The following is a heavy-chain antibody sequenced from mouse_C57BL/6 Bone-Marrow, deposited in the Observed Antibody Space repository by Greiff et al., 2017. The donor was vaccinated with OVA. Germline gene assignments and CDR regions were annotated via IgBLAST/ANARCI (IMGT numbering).Heavy chain of an antibody. CDR3: ARDASGYDAWFAY. CDR1: GFTFSDFY. J-gene: IGHJ3*01. D-gene: IGHD2-2*01. CDR2: SRNKANDYTT. V-gene: IGHV7-1*01. Sequence: EVMLVESGGGLVQSGRSLRLSCATSGFTFSDFYMEWVRQAPGKGLEWIAASRNKANDYTTEYSASVKGRFIVSRDTSQSILYLQMNALRAEDTAIYYCARDASGYDAWFAYWGQGTLVTVSA.